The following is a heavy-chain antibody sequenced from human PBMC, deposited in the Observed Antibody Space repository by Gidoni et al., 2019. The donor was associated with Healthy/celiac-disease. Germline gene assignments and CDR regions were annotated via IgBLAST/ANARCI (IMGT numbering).Heavy chain of an antibody. Sequence: QITLKESGPTLGKPTQTLTLTCTFSGLSLSTSGGGVGWIRQPPGKALEWLALIYWNDDKRYSPSLKSRLTITKDTSKNQVVLTMTNMDPFDTATYCCAQTYRRYCSSAGCSACDSWGQAPLVTFSS. CDR3: AQTYRRYCSSAGCSACDS. V-gene: IGHV2-5*01. CDR1: GLSLSTSGGG. J-gene: IGHJ4*02. D-gene: IGHD2-2*01. CDR2: IYWNDDK.